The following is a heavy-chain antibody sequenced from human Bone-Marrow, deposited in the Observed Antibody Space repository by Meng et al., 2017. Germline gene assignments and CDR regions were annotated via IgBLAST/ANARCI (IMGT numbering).Heavy chain of an antibody. V-gene: IGHV1-46*01. J-gene: IGHJ4*02. CDR3: ARDPIYGSSWYASYFDY. Sequence: ASVKVSCKASGYTFTSYYMHWVRQAPGQGLEWMGIINPSGGSTNYAQKFQGRVTMTRDTSTSTVYMELNSLRSEDTAVYYCARDPIYGSSWYASYFDYWGQGTLVTVSS. CDR2: INPSGGST. CDR1: GYTFTSYY. D-gene: IGHD6-13*01.